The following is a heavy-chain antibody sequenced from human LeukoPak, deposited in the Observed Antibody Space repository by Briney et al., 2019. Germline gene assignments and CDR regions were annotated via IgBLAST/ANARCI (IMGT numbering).Heavy chain of an antibody. J-gene: IGHJ4*02. V-gene: IGHV3-23*01. Sequence: PGGSLRLSCAASGFTFSSFAMSWVRQAPGKGLEWVSAIGGSGVSTYYADSVKGRFTISRDNANNSLYLQMNSLRAEDTALYYCAKDTRLGYSSGSALGNWGQGILVTVSS. D-gene: IGHD5-18*01. CDR1: GFTFSSFA. CDR2: IGGSGVST. CDR3: AKDTRLGYSSGSALGN.